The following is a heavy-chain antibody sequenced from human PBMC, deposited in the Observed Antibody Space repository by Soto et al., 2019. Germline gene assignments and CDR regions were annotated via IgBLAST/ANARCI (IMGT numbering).Heavy chain of an antibody. V-gene: IGHV3-21*01. J-gene: IGHJ3*02. CDR2: ISHSGSYI. D-gene: IGHD4-17*01. CDR3: ASPRDYCVTTSNCFIAFDI. CDR1: GFSFGDYI. Sequence: AQLVESGGSLVKPGGSLRLSCAASGFSFGDYIMNWVHQAPGRGLEWVASISHSGSYIFYADSVKGRFTISRDNSRDSLYLQMNSLRVDDTAIYYCASPRDYCVTTSNCFIAFDIWGQGTRVTVSS.